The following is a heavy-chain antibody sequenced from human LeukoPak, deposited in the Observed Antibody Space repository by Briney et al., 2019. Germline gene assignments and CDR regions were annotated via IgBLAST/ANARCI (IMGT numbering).Heavy chain of an antibody. V-gene: IGHV3-66*01. CDR3: ARGLSPRSHFDY. CDR1: GFTVSSNY. CDR2: IYSGGST. J-gene: IGHJ4*02. Sequence: QAGGSLRLSCAASGFTVSSNYMSWVRQAPGKGLEWVSVIYSGGSTYCADSVKGRSTISRDNSKNTLYLQMNSLRAEDTAVYYCARGLSPRSHFDYWGQGILVTVSS.